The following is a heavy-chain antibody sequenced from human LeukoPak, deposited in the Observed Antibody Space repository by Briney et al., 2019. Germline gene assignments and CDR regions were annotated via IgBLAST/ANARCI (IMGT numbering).Heavy chain of an antibody. CDR2: IYNGNA. V-gene: IGHV3-53*01. CDR3: TWSQWDFDS. J-gene: IGHJ4*02. Sequence: GGSLRLSCAASEXTVNNKYMTWVRQAPGKGLEWVSLIYNGNAYYVNSVKGRFTISSDSFKNTLYLQMSSLRAEDTAVYYCTWSQWDFDSWGQGTLVTVSS. CDR1: EXTVNNKY. D-gene: IGHD1-26*01.